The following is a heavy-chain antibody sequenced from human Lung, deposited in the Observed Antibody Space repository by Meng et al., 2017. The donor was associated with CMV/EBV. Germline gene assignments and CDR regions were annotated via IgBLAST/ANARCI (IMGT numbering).Heavy chain of an antibody. D-gene: IGHD2-2*01. CDR3: ARDPRGINIVVVHNGMDV. V-gene: IGHV3-7*01. J-gene: IGHJ6*02. Sequence: GGSXRLXCAASGFTFSSYWMSWVRQAPGKGLEWVANIKQDGSEKYYVDSVKGRFIISRDNAKNSLYLQMNSLRAEDTAVYYCARDPRGINIVVVHNGMDVXGQGXTVTVSS. CDR2: IKQDGSEK. CDR1: GFTFSSYW.